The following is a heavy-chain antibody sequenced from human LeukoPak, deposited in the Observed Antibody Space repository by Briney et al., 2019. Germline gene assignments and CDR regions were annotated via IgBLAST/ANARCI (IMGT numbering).Heavy chain of an antibody. D-gene: IGHD3-10*01. CDR1: GFTFSSYA. V-gene: IGHV3-23*01. J-gene: IGHJ4*02. Sequence: GGSPRLSCAASGFTFSSYAMSWVRQAPGKGLEWVSAINGSGGSTYYADSVKGRFTISRDNSKNTLYLQMNSLRAEDTAVYYCASWGLPGIWFGELTNDYWGQGTLVTVPS. CDR3: ASWGLPGIWFGELTNDY. CDR2: INGSGGST.